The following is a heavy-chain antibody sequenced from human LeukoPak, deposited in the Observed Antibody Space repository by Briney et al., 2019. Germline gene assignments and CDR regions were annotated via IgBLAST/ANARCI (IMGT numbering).Heavy chain of an antibody. Sequence: GRSLRLSCAASGFTFSNHGMHWVRQAPGKGLECVAIISEDGNNEYYADSVKGRFTISRDNSKRTLYLQMNSLRAEDTAVYYCAKDISYYENAFDFWGQGTMVTVSS. V-gene: IGHV3-30*18. CDR2: ISEDGNNE. D-gene: IGHD3-22*01. J-gene: IGHJ3*01. CDR1: GFTFSNHG. CDR3: AKDISYYENAFDF.